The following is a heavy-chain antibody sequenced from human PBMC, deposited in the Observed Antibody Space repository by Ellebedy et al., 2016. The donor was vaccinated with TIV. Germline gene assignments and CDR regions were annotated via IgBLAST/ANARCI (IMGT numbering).Heavy chain of an antibody. D-gene: IGHD3-22*01. J-gene: IGHJ4*02. CDR1: GYTFTSYG. CDR2: INPSGGST. CDR3: ARDQGYYDSSGPGDY. V-gene: IGHV1-18*01. Sequence: ASVKVSCXASGYTFTSYGISWVRQAPGQGLEWIGIINPSGGSTSYAQKFQGRVTMTTDTSTSTAYMELRSLRSDDTAVYYCARDQGYYDSSGPGDYWGQGTLVTVSS.